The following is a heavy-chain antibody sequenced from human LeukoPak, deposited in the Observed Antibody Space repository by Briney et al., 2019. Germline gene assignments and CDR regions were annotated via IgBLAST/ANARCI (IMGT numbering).Heavy chain of an antibody. D-gene: IGHD3-3*01. CDR1: GDTFSSYA. CDR3: ARDLMDYDFWSGYPN. J-gene: IGHJ4*02. Sequence: SVKVSCKASGDTFSSYAISWVRQAPGQGLEWMGGIIPIFGTANYAQKFQGRVTITADESTSTAYMELSSLRSEDTAVYYCARDLMDYDFWSGYPNWGQGTLVTVSS. V-gene: IGHV1-69*13. CDR2: IIPIFGTA.